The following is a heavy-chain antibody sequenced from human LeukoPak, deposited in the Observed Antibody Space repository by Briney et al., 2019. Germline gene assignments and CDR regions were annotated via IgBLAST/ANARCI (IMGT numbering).Heavy chain of an antibody. D-gene: IGHD4-23*01. CDR3: AKTVARRGY. CDR2: IYYSGST. J-gene: IGHJ4*02. CDR1: GGSISSSSYY. Sequence: PSETLSLTCTVSGGSISSSSYYWGWIRQPPGKGLEWIGSIYYSGSTYYSPSLKSRVTISVDTSKNQFSLKLSSVTAADTAVYYCAKTVARRGYWGQGTLVTVSS. V-gene: IGHV4-39*01.